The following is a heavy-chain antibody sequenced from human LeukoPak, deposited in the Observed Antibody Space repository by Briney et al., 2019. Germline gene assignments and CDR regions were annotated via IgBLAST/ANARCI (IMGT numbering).Heavy chain of an antibody. J-gene: IGHJ4*02. CDR2: ISGDGGRT. V-gene: IGHV3-43*02. CDR1: GFTLYDYA. CDR3: AKATLRFLAWLLDY. D-gene: IGHD3-3*01. Sequence: PGGSLRLSCAATGFTLYDYAMHWGRQAPGKGLEWVSLISGDGGRTYYADSVKGRFTISRDNKKNSLYLQMNSLRTEETAFYYCAKATLRFLAWLLDYWGQGTLVTVSS.